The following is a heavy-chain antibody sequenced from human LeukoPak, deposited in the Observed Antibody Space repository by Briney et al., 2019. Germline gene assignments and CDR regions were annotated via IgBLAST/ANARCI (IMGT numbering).Heavy chain of an antibody. Sequence: VASVKVSCKASGYTFTTYYINWVRQATGQGLEWMGWMNPNSGYTGYAQKFQGRVTITRDTSISTAYMELSSLRSEDTAVYYCARVAGSIDYWGQGTLVTVSS. J-gene: IGHJ4*02. CDR1: GYTFTTYY. CDR3: ARVAGSIDY. D-gene: IGHD6-19*01. V-gene: IGHV1-8*03. CDR2: MNPNSGYT.